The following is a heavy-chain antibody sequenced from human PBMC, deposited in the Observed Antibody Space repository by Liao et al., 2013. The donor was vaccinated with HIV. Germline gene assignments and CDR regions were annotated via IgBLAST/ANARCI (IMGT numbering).Heavy chain of an antibody. CDR2: SIRVETP. J-gene: IGHJ4*02. Sequence: QVKLQQWGAGLLKPSETLSLTCAVYGGSFSGYYWTWIRQPPREGAWSGLAKSIRVETPTTTRPSKSRVTMSLDTSKNQFSLKLSSVTAADTAVYYCGSLDYSYDSSGYALFDYWGQGTVVTVSS. CDR3: GSLDYSYDSSGYALFDY. CDR1: GGSFSGYY. D-gene: IGHD3-22*01. V-gene: IGHV4-34*01.